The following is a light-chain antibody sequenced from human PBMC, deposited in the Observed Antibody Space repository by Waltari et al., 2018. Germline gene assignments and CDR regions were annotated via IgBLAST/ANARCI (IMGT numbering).Light chain of an antibody. CDR1: QNIHDN. CDR3: QQYNKWPPLT. Sequence: EVLMTQSPATLSVSPGERVTLSCRASQNIHDNLAWYQQKPGQAPRLLIYGASTRATAIPARFRRSSSGTASTLTISSLQSEDLAIYSCQQYNKWPPLTSGGGTKVEIK. CDR2: GAS. V-gene: IGKV3-15*01. J-gene: IGKJ4*01.